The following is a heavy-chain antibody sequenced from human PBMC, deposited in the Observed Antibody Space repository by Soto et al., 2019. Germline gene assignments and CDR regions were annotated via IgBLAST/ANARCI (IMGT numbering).Heavy chain of an antibody. J-gene: IGHJ4*02. Sequence: PSETLSLTCSVFGGSISSNTYYWGWIRQPPGKGLEWIGSIFYSGSTYYNPSLKSRVTISVDTSRNQFSLKLSSVTASDTAVYYCARQGRGILLIDSWDQGTLVTVSS. CDR1: GGSISSNTYY. D-gene: IGHD1-20*01. CDR2: IFYSGST. V-gene: IGHV4-39*01. CDR3: ARQGRGILLIDS.